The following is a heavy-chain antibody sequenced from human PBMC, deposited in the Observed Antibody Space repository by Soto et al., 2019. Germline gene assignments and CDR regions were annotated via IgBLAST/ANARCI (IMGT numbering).Heavy chain of an antibody. V-gene: IGHV1-69*06. CDR2: IIPIFGTA. CDR1: GYTFTGYY. D-gene: IGHD2-21*02. J-gene: IGHJ3*01. CDR3: ARDTAYCGGDCS. Sequence: ASVKVSCKASGYTFTGYYMHWVRQAPGQGLEWMGGIIPIFGTANYAQKFQGRVTITADKSTSTAYMELSSLRSEDTAVYYCARDTAYCGGDCSWGQGTMVTVSS.